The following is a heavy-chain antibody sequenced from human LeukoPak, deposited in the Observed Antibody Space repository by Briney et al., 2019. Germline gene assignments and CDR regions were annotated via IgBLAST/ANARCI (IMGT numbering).Heavy chain of an antibody. CDR3: ASTPAGYSSGWYGPNDWFDP. Sequence: ASVKVSCKASGYTFTGYYMHWVRQAPGQGLEWMGWINPNSGGTNYAQKFQGRVTMTRDTSISTAYMELSRLRSDDTAVYYCASTPAGYSSGWYGPNDWFDPWGQGTLVTVSS. J-gene: IGHJ5*02. V-gene: IGHV1-2*02. D-gene: IGHD6-19*01. CDR1: GYTFTGYY. CDR2: INPNSGGT.